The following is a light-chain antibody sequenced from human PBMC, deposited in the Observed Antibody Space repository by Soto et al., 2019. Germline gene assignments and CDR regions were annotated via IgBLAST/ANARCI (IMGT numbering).Light chain of an antibody. CDR2: DAS. CDR3: QQSGTWPRFT. J-gene: IGKJ4*01. V-gene: IGKV3-11*01. Sequence: EIVLTQSPSTLSLYTGESATLSCRASQSISRYLGWYQQKPGQAPRLILADASLRAAGIPASFRGGGSGTEFTLTISILAPEDSATYYCQQSGTWPRFTLGGGTKVE. CDR1: QSISRY.